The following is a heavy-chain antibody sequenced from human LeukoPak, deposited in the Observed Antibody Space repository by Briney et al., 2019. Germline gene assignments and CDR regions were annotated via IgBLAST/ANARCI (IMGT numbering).Heavy chain of an antibody. Sequence: GGSLRLSCAASGFSFGSYAMSWVRQAAGKGLEWVSEICGSVSGSGDCTHYADSVKGRFTISRDNSKNTLYLQMNSLRAEDTAVYYCAKVCSSGCHGEFDYWGQGTLVTVSS. CDR1: GFSFGSYA. J-gene: IGHJ4*02. V-gene: IGHV3-23*01. CDR2: ICGSVSGSGDCT. D-gene: IGHD6-19*01. CDR3: AKVCSSGCHGEFDY.